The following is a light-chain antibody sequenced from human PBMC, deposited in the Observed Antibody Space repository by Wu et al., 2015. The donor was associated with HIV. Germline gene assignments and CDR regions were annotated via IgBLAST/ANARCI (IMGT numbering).Light chain of an antibody. V-gene: IGKV3-20*01. Sequence: EIVLTQSPATLSLSPGERATLSCRASQSVSSSYLAWYQQKPGQAPRLLIYGASSRATGIPDRFSGSGSRTDFTLTISRLEPEDFAVYYCQQYGSSLYTFGQGTKLEIK. CDR1: QSVSSSY. CDR2: GAS. J-gene: IGKJ2*01. CDR3: QQYGSSLYT.